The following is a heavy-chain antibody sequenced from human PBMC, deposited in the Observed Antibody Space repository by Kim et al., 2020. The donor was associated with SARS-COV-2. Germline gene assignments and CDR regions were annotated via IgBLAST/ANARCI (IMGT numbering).Heavy chain of an antibody. CDR1: GFTFSSYG. CDR3: AKDWRYYDSSGYSGFDY. D-gene: IGHD3-22*01. Sequence: GGSLRLSCAASGFTFSSYGMHWVRQAPGKGLEWVAVISYDGSNKYYADSVKGRFTISRDNSKNTLYLQMNSLRAEDTAVYYCAKDWRYYDSSGYSGFDY. V-gene: IGHV3-30*18. CDR2: ISYDGSNK. J-gene: IGHJ4*01.